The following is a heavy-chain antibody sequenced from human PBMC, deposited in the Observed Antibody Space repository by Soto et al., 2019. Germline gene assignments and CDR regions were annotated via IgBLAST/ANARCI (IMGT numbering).Heavy chain of an antibody. D-gene: IGHD6-19*01. Sequence: SQPLSITCAISVDSVSGNSAAWDWIRQSHSRGLGWLGRTYYRSKFYNDYAVSMKSRIAINPDTAKNQFSLQLNSVTPEDTAVYYCSRESSGEAMAYNNCFDPWGQGTLVTVSS. CDR3: SRESSGEAMAYNNCFDP. V-gene: IGHV6-1*01. CDR2: TYYRSKFYN. CDR1: VDSVSGNSAA. J-gene: IGHJ5*01.